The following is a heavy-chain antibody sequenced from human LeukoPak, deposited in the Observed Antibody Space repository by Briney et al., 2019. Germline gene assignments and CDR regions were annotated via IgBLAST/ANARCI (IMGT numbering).Heavy chain of an antibody. CDR1: GGSISSGGYY. V-gene: IGHV4-31*03. CDR3: ARDPAVTTRGLDDAFDI. D-gene: IGHD4-11*01. CDR2: TYYSGST. J-gene: IGHJ3*02. Sequence: SETLSLTCTVSGGSISSGGYYWSWIRQHPGKGLEWIGYTYYSGSTYYNPSLKSRVTISVDTSKNQFSLKLSSVTAADTAVYYCARDPAVTTRGLDDAFDIWGQGTMVTVSS.